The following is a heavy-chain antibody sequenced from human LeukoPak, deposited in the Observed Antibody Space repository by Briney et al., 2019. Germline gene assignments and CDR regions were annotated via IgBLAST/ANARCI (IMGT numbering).Heavy chain of an antibody. D-gene: IGHD1-1*01. Sequence: GGSLRLSCAASGFTLSNYDMHWVRQTTGKGLEWVSGIGTAGDRYYPASVSGRFTISREIAKSSLYLQMNSLRAEDTAVYFCAREETGTPDYWGQGTLVTVSS. J-gene: IGHJ4*02. V-gene: IGHV3-13*04. CDR3: AREETGTPDY. CDR1: GFTLSNYD. CDR2: IGTAGDR.